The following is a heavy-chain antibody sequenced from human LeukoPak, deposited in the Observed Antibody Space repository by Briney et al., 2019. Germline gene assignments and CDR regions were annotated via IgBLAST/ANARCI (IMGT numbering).Heavy chain of an antibody. CDR1: GIVFDDYA. CDR2: ISWNGGNI. V-gene: IGHV3-9*01. Sequence: GGSLRLSCVASGIVFDDYAMHWVRQGPGKGLEWVSGISWNGGNIDYADSVKGRFTISRDRAKNSLYLQMNSLRAEDTGVYYCARDLYNGFDPWGQGTLVTVSS. CDR3: ARDLYNGFDP. J-gene: IGHJ5*02.